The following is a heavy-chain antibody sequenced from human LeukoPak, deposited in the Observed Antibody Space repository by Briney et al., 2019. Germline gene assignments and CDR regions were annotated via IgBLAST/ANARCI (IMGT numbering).Heavy chain of an antibody. V-gene: IGHV1-69*13. D-gene: IGHD5-12*01. J-gene: IGHJ6*03. CDR1: GGTFSSYA. Sequence: ASVKVSCKASGGTFSSYAISWVRQAPGQGLEWMGVIIPIFGTANYAQKFQGRVTITADESTSTAYMELSSLRSEDTAVYYCARDRGYSGSREYYYYMDVWGKGTTVTVSS. CDR2: IIPIFGTA. CDR3: ARDRGYSGSREYYYYMDV.